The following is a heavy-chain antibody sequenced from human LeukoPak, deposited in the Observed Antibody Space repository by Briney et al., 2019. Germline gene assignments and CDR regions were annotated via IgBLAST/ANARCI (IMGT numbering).Heavy chain of an antibody. CDR3: ARVPGHSVTGNCQY. CDR1: GYTFTNYG. J-gene: IGHJ1*01. V-gene: IGHV1-18*01. CDR2: ISAYNGNT. Sequence: ASVKVSCTASGYTFTNYGVSWVRQAPGQGLEWMGWISAYNGNTNFAQKFQGRVTMTTDTSTSTAYMELRSLRSDDTAVYYCARVPGHSVTGNCQYWGQDTLV. D-gene: IGHD2-21*02.